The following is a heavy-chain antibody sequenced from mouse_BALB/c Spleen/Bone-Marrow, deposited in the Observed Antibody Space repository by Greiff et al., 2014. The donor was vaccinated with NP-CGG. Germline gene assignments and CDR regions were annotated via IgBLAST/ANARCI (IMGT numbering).Heavy chain of an antibody. D-gene: IGHD2-4*01. J-gene: IGHJ4*01. Sequence: EVKLMESGGGLVQPGESLKLSCESNEYEFPSHDMPWVRKTPEKRLELVAAINSDGGSTYYPDTMERRFIISRDNTKKTLYLQMSSLGSEDTALYYCARHRYDYDGAMDYWGQGTSVTVSS. V-gene: IGHV5-2*01. CDR3: ARHRYDYDGAMDY. CDR1: EYEFPSHD. CDR2: INSDGGST.